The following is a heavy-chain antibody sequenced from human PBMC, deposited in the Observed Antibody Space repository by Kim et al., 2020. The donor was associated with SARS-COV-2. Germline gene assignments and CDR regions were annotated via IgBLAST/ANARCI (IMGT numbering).Heavy chain of an antibody. J-gene: IGHJ6*02. Sequence: SETLSLTCTVSGGSISSYYWSWIRQPPGKGLEWIGYIYYSGSTNYNPSLKSRVTISVDTSKNQFSLKLSSVTAADTAVYYCARDSTELRVDYYYYGMDVWGQGTTVTVSS. V-gene: IGHV4-59*13. CDR3: ARDSTELRVDYYYYGMDV. CDR1: GGSISSYY. D-gene: IGHD1-7*01. CDR2: IYYSGST.